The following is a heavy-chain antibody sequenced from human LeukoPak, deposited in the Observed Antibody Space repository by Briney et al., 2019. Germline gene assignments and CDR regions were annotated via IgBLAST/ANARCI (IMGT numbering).Heavy chain of an antibody. J-gene: IGHJ4*02. CDR3: ARDNVGSLDF. D-gene: IGHD3-10*01. CDR2: VYASGAN. V-gene: IGHV4-59*02. Sequence: SETLSLTCSVSGDSVTSHGWSWVRQPPGKGLEWIGYVYASGANSDNCNPSLKSRITISVDTSRNQFSLRLNSVTAADTAIYYCARDNVGSLDFWGRGILVTVSS. CDR1: GDSVTSHG.